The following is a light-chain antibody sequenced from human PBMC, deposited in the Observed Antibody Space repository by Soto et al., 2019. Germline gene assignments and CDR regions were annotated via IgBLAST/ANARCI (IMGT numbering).Light chain of an antibody. V-gene: IGLV2-8*01. CDR2: EVS. CDR3: TSYAGTDVHYV. Sequence: QSVLTQPPSASGSPGQSVTISCTGTSSDVGGYNYVSWYQQHPGKAPKLLIYEVSKRPSGVPDRFSGSKSGNTASLTVSGLQAADEADYYCTSYAGTDVHYVFGTGTKVTVL. J-gene: IGLJ1*01. CDR1: SSDVGGYNY.